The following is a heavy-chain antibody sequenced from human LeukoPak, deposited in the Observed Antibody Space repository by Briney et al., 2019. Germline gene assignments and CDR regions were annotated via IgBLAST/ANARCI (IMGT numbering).Heavy chain of an antibody. CDR1: GYTFTSYD. Sequence: ASGKVSCKASGYTFTSYDINWVRQATGQGLEWMGWMNPNSGNTGYAQKFQGRVTMTRNTSISTAYMELSSLRSEDTAVYYCAIGIAAANYYYYMDVWGKGTTATVSS. J-gene: IGHJ6*03. CDR3: AIGIAAANYYYYMDV. CDR2: MNPNSGNT. D-gene: IGHD6-13*01. V-gene: IGHV1-8*01.